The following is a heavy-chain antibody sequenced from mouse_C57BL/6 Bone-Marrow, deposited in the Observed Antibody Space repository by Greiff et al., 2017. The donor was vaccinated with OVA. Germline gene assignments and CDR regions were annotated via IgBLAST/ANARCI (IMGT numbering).Heavy chain of an antibody. V-gene: IGHV5-16*01. CDR3: ARNSSGYNYFDY. J-gene: IGHJ2*01. Sequence: EVKLVESEGGLVQPGSSMKLSCTASGFTFSDYYMAWVRQVPEKGLEWVANINSDGSSTYYLDSLKSRFIISRDNAKNILYLQMSSLKSEDTATYYCARNSSGYNYFDYWGQGTTLTVSS. CDR2: INSDGSST. D-gene: IGHD3-2*02. CDR1: GFTFSDYY.